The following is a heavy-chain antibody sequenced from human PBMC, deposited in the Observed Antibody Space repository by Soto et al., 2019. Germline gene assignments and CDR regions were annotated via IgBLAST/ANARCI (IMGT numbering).Heavy chain of an antibody. J-gene: IGHJ4*02. CDR2: ASYDGSYK. Sequence: QVQLVESGGGVVQPGRSLRLSCAASGFTFSSFGMHWVRQAPGKGLEWVAVASYDGSYKYYADSVKGRFTISRDNSKNTLYLQMNSVSAEDMAVYYCAKERSVVARAPDFDYWGQGTLVTVSS. V-gene: IGHV3-30*18. CDR3: AKERSVVARAPDFDY. D-gene: IGHD5-12*01. CDR1: GFTFSSFG.